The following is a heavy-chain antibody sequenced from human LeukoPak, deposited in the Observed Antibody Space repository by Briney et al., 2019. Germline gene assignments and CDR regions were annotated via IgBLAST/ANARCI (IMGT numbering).Heavy chain of an antibody. D-gene: IGHD2-2*01. Sequence: SVKVSCKASGGTFSSYTISWVRQAPGQGLEWIGRIIPILGIANYAQKFQGRVTITADKSTITAYMELSSLRSEDTAVYYCASICSSTSCYVEAFDIWGQGTMVTVSS. CDR2: IIPILGIA. J-gene: IGHJ3*02. V-gene: IGHV1-69*02. CDR3: ASICSSTSCYVEAFDI. CDR1: GGTFSSYT.